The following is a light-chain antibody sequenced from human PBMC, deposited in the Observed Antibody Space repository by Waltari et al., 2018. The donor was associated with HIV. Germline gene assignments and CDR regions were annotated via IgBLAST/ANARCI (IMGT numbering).Light chain of an antibody. Sequence: SVLTQPPSVSGAPGQRVTISCTGSSSNIGARFDVPWYQQLPGTAPKLLIYGKNKRPSGVPDRFSGAKSGTAAALAITGLQAEDEADYYCQSYDSSLSGSVFGGGTKLTVL. CDR3: QSYDSSLSGSV. V-gene: IGLV1-40*01. CDR1: SSNIGARFD. J-gene: IGLJ2*01. CDR2: GKN.